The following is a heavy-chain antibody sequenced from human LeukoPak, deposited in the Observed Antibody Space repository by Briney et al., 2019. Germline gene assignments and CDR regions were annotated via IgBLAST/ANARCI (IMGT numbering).Heavy chain of an antibody. D-gene: IGHD2-15*01. Sequence: GGSLRLSCAASGFSFSSYSMNWARQAPGKGLEWVSSISDSSTYIFNADPVQGRFTISRDDAKNSLYLQMNSLRVEDTAVYYCVGVVYCSGGSCSYYFDFWGQGTLVTVSS. CDR2: ISDSSTYI. CDR3: VGVVYCSGGSCSYYFDF. V-gene: IGHV3-21*01. CDR1: GFSFSSYS. J-gene: IGHJ4*02.